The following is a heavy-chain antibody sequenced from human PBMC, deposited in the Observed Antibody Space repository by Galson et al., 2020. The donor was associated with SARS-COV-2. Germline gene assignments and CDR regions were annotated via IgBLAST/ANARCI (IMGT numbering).Heavy chain of an antibody. CDR1: GYTFTSYG. Sequence: ASVKVSCKAFGYTFTSYGISWVRQAPGQGLEWMGWINAYNGKTIYAHKLQARVTMTTDTSTSTAYMELRSLRSDDTAMYYCARVYNYYDSSGYLYYVDYWGQGTLVTVSS. D-gene: IGHD3-22*01. J-gene: IGHJ4*02. CDR3: ARVYNYYDSSGYLYYVDY. CDR2: INAYNGKT. V-gene: IGHV1-18*01.